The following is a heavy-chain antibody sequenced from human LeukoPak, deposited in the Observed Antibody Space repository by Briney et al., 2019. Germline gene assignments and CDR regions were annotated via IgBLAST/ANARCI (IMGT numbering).Heavy chain of an antibody. CDR3: ARDGYSSGWYVGWFDP. V-gene: IGHV3-30*04. CDR2: ISYDGSNK. CDR1: GFTFSSYA. J-gene: IGHJ5*02. D-gene: IGHD6-19*01. Sequence: PGGSLRLSCAASGFTFSSYAMHWVRQAPGKGLEWVAVISYDGSNKYYADSVKGRFTISRDNSKNTLYLQMNSLRAEDTAVYYCARDGYSSGWYVGWFDPWGQGTLATVSS.